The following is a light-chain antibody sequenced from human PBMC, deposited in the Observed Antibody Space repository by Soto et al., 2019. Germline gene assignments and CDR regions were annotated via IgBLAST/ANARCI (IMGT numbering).Light chain of an antibody. J-gene: IGKJ2*01. CDR1: QGIGDT. CDR2: DTS. Sequence: EIVMTQSPATLSVSPGEGATLSCRASQGIGDTLAWYQQKPGQTPRLLIYDTSIRATGVPARFSGSRSGAEFTLTISSLQSEDFAVYYCQQSYSTPPYTFGQGTKLEIK. CDR3: QQSYSTPPYT. V-gene: IGKV3-15*01.